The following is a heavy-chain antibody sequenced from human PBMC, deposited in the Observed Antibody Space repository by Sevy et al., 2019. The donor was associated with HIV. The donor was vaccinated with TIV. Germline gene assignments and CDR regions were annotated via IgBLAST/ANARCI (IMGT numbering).Heavy chain of an antibody. D-gene: IGHD3-10*01. CDR3: ARDLSLITMVRGTYGMDV. CDR1: GYTFTSYG. Sequence: ASVKVSCKASGYTFTSYGISWVRQAPGQGLEWMGWISAYNGNTNYAQKLQGRVTMTTDTSTSTAYMELRSLRSDDTAVYYCARDLSLITMVRGTYGMDVWGQGTTVTVSS. J-gene: IGHJ6*02. CDR2: ISAYNGNT. V-gene: IGHV1-18*01.